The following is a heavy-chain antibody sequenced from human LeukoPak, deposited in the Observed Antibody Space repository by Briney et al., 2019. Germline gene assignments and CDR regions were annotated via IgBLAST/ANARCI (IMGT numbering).Heavy chain of an antibody. CDR1: GFTFSSYS. CDR3: ARDGPSLTFFDY. J-gene: IGHJ4*02. CDR2: ISSSSSYI. D-gene: IGHD1-14*01. V-gene: IGHV3-21*01. Sequence: PGGFLRLSCAASGFTFSSYSMNWVRQAPGKGLEWVSSISSSSSYIYYADSVKGRFTISRDNAKNSLYLQMNSLRAEDTAVYYCARDGPSLTFFDYWGQGTLVTVSS.